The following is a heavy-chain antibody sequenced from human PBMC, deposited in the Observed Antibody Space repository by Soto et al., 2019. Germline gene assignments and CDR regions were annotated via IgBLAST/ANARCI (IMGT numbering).Heavy chain of an antibody. V-gene: IGHV3-23*01. CDR1: GFTFSSYA. J-gene: IGHJ1*01. CDR3: AKGNYGEYAGFQH. Sequence: EVQRLESGGGLVQPGGSLRLSCAASGFTFSSYAMTWVRQAPGKGLEWVSVISGSGGVTYYADSVKGRFTISRDNSKKTLYVQMNSLRAGDTAVYYCAKGNYGEYAGFQHWGQGTLVTVSS. D-gene: IGHD4-17*01. CDR2: ISGSGGVT.